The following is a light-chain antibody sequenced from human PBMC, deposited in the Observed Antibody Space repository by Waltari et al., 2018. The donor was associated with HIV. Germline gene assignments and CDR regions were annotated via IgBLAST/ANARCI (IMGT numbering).Light chain of an antibody. V-gene: IGKV1-9*01. CDR2: GAS. Sequence: DIQLTQSPSFLSASVGDRVTITCRASEDIDNYLAWYQQRPGKAPKLQIYGASTLQSGVPSRFSGSGSGTEFTPTISSLQPEDFATYFCQQLSTYPITFGQGTRLEIK. CDR3: QQLSTYPIT. CDR1: EDIDNY. J-gene: IGKJ5*01.